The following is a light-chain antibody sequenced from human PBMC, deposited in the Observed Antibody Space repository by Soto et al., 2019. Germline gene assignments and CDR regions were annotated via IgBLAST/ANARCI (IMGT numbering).Light chain of an antibody. CDR2: HVT. Sequence: QSALTQPASVSGSPGQSITISCTGTSSDIGHYDYVSWYQQHPGKAPKLMIYHVTYRPSGVSNRYSGSKSGNSASLTISGLQADDEADYYCCSLTTRHTHDFGSGTKLTVL. J-gene: IGLJ1*01. CDR3: CSLTTRHTHD. CDR1: SSDIGHYDY. V-gene: IGLV2-14*03.